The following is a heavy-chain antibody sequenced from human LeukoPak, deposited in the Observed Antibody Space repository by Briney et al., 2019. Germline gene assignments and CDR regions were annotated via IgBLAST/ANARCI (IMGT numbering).Heavy chain of an antibody. CDR3: ARDPGVLRFLEWLESGAFDI. V-gene: IGHV3-11*04. D-gene: IGHD3-3*01. CDR2: ISSSGSTI. CDR1: GFTFSDYY. Sequence: EGSLRLSCAASGFTFSDYYMSWIRQAPGKGLEWVSYISSSGSTIYYADSVKGRFTISRDNAKNSLYLQMNSLRAEDTAVYYCARDPGVLRFLEWLESGAFDIWGQGTMVTVSS. J-gene: IGHJ3*02.